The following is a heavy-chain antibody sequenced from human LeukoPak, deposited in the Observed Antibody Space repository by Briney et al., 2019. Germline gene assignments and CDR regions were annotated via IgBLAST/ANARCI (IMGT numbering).Heavy chain of an antibody. Sequence: GGSLRLSCAASGFTVSSNYMSWVRQAPGKGLEWVSVIYSGGSTYYADSVKGRFTISRDNSKNTLYPQMNSLRAEDTAVYYCARDQDSSGWDAFDIWGQGTMVTVSS. CDR3: ARDQDSSGWDAFDI. J-gene: IGHJ3*02. D-gene: IGHD3-22*01. CDR1: GFTVSSNY. V-gene: IGHV3-66*02. CDR2: IYSGGST.